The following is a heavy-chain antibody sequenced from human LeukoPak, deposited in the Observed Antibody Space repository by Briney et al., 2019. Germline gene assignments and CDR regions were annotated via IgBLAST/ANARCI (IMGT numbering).Heavy chain of an antibody. J-gene: IGHJ3*02. V-gene: IGHV4-39*01. D-gene: IGHD6-19*01. CDR2: IYYSGGT. CDR1: GGSISSSSYY. Sequence: SETLSLTCTVSGGSISSSSYYWGWIRQPPGKGLEWIGSIYYSGGTYYSPSLKSRVTISVDTSKNQFSLKLSSVTAADTAVYYCARPLSTSGWRDAFDIWGQGTMVTVSS. CDR3: ARPLSTSGWRDAFDI.